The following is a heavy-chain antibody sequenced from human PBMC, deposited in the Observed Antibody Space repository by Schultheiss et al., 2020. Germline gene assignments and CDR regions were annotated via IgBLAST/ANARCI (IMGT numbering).Heavy chain of an antibody. D-gene: IGHD2-2*01. J-gene: IGHJ6*02. CDR2: ISAYNGNT. V-gene: IGHV1-18*01. CDR1: GGTFSSYA. CDR3: ARVRGAAIAYGMDV. Sequence: ASVKVSCKASGGTFSSYAISWVRQAPGQGLEWMGWISAYNGNTNYAQKLQGRVTMTTDTSTSTAYMELRSLRSDDTAVYYCARVRGAAIAYGMDVWGQGTTVTVSS.